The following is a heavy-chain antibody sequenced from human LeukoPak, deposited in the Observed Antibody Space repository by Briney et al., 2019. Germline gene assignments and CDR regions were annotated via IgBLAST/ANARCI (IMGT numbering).Heavy chain of an antibody. CDR2: ISSSSSTI. CDR3: ARDQIWTAEEPISAFDI. J-gene: IGHJ3*02. V-gene: IGHV3-48*04. Sequence: GGSLRLSCAASGFTFSSYSMSWVRQAPGKGLEWVSYISSSSSTIYYADSVKGRFTISRDNAKNSLYLQMNSLRAEDTAVYYCARDQIWTAEEPISAFDIWGQGTMVTVSS. D-gene: IGHD1-14*01. CDR1: GFTFSSYS.